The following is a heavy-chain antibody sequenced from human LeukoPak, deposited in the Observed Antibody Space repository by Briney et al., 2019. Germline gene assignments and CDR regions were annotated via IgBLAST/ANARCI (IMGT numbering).Heavy chain of an antibody. D-gene: IGHD6-13*01. Sequence: GGSLRLSCAASGFTFSSYSMNWVRQAPGKGLEWVSYIISSSGAIFYADSVKGQFTISRDNAKNSLYLQMNSLRAEDTAVYYCARYSSSWEFDYWGQGTLVTVSS. V-gene: IGHV3-48*04. CDR3: ARYSSSWEFDY. J-gene: IGHJ4*02. CDR2: IISSSGAI. CDR1: GFTFSSYS.